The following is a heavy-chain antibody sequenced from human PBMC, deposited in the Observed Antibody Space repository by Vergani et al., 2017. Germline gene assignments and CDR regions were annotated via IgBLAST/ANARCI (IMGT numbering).Heavy chain of an antibody. CDR3: AKDGGGYYYDSSGYFDFDY. J-gene: IGHJ4*02. CDR1: GFTFSSYG. CDR2: IWYDGSNK. D-gene: IGHD3-22*01. V-gene: IGHV3-33*06. Sequence: QVQLVESGGGVVQPGRSLRLSCAASGFTFSSYGMHWVRQAPGKGLEWVAVIWYDGSNKYYADSVKGRFTISRDNSKNTLYLQMNSLRAEDTAVYYCAKDGGGYYYDSSGYFDFDYWGQGTLVTVSS.